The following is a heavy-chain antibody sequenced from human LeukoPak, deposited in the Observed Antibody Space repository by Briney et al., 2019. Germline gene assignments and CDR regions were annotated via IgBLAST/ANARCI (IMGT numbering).Heavy chain of an antibody. D-gene: IGHD3-10*01. Sequence: ASVKVSCKASGYTFTSYDINWVRQATGQGLEWMGWMNPNSGNTGYAQKFQGRVTMTRNTSISTAYMELSSLRSEDTAVYYCARHDRMVRGVISDYWGQGTLVTVSS. V-gene: IGHV1-8*01. CDR2: MNPNSGNT. CDR3: ARHDRMVRGVISDY. CDR1: GYTFTSYD. J-gene: IGHJ4*02.